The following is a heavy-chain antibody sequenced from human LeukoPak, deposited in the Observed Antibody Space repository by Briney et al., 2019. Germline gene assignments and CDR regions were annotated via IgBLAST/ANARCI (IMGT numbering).Heavy chain of an antibody. CDR2: ISYDGSNK. J-gene: IGHJ4*02. D-gene: IGHD3-22*01. CDR3: AKDFHRYYYDSSGYEYFDY. CDR1: GSTFSSYG. V-gene: IGHV3-30*18. Sequence: GGSLRLSCAASGSTFSSYGMHWVRQAPGKGLEWVAVISYDGSNKYYADSVKGRFTISRDNSKNTLYLQMNSLRAEDTAVYYCAKDFHRYYYDSSGYEYFDYWGQGTLVTVSS.